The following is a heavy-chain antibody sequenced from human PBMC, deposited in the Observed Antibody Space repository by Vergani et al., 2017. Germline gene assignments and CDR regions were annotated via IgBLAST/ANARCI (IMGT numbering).Heavy chain of an antibody. CDR1: GFTFSSYS. V-gene: IGHV3-48*01. D-gene: IGHD3-22*01. CDR2: ISSSSSTI. CDR3: AGGYDSSGYWYYDYYGMDV. J-gene: IGHJ6*02. Sequence: EVQLLESGGGLVQPGGSLRLSCAASGFTFSSYSMNWVRQAPGKGLEWVSYISSSSSTIYYADSVKGRFTISRDNAKNSLYLQMNSLRAEDTAVYYCAGGYDSSGYWYYDYYGMDVWGQGTTVTVSS.